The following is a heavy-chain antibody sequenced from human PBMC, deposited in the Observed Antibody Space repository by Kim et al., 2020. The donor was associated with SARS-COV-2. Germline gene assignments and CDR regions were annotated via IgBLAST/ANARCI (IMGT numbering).Heavy chain of an antibody. D-gene: IGHD3-9*01. J-gene: IGHJ6*02. Sequence: SVKVSCKASGGTFSSYAISWVRQAPGQGLEWMGVIIPIFGTANYAQKFQGRVTITADESTSTAYMELSSLRSEDTAVYYCATAPVLRYFPDYYYYGMDVWGQGTTVTVSS. CDR2: IIPIFGTA. CDR3: ATAPVLRYFPDYYYYGMDV. V-gene: IGHV1-69*13. CDR1: GGTFSSYA.